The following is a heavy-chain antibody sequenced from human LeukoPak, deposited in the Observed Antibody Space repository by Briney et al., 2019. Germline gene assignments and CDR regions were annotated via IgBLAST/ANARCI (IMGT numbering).Heavy chain of an antibody. J-gene: IGHJ4*02. V-gene: IGHV3-30*02. CDR1: GFIFSGYD. Sequence: PGGSLRLSCAASGFIFSGYDLHWVRQAPDKGLEWVAYIGKDGWTKYYADSVKGRFTISRDSSKKTMYLQLNSLRTEDTAVYYCTRDQSWAWDYWGQGTLVTVSS. CDR3: TRDQSWAWDY. D-gene: IGHD7-27*01. CDR2: IGKDGWTK.